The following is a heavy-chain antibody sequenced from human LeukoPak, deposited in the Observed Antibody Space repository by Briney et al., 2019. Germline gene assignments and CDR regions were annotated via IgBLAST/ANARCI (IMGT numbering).Heavy chain of an antibody. J-gene: IGHJ4*02. CDR3: KQKTAYEIFNGYFDH. Sequence: GGSLRLSCAASGFTFNSYFMHWVRRAPGKGLEWLAIVSYDGDNEYYADSVKGRFTISRDNSKKTLSLQMTSLTPEDTAVFFFKQKTAYEIFNGYFDHWGQGTLVTVSS. CDR2: VSYDGDNE. D-gene: IGHD3-9*01. CDR1: GFTFNSYF. V-gene: IGHV3-30-3*01.